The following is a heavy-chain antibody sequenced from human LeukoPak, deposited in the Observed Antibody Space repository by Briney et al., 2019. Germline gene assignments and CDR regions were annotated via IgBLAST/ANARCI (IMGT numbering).Heavy chain of an antibody. Sequence: GGSLRLSCAASGFTFSRYSMNWVRQAPGKGLEWVSSISSSSSYIYYADSVKGRFTISRDNAKNSLYLQMNSLRAEDTAVYYCARGVGATTGYWGQGTLVTVSS. CDR2: ISSSSSYI. D-gene: IGHD1-26*01. J-gene: IGHJ4*02. CDR3: ARGVGATTGY. CDR1: GFTFSRYS. V-gene: IGHV3-21*01.